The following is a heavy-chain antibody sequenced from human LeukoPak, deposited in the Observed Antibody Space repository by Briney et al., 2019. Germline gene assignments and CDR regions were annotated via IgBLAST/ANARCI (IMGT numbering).Heavy chain of an antibody. J-gene: IGHJ4*02. V-gene: IGHV3-7*03. CDR3: VGGLIAASGN. CDR1: GFTFSNYW. Sequence: GGSLRLSCAAAGFTFSNYWMHWVRQAPGKGLEWVANIKQNGSEKYYVDAVKGRFTISRDNLKNSVYLQMNSLRVEDTAMYYCVGGLIAASGNWGQGTLVTVSS. CDR2: IKQNGSEK. D-gene: IGHD2-15*01.